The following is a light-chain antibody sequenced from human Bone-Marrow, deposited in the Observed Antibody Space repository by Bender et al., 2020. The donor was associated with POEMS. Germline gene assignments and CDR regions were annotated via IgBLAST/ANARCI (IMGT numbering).Light chain of an antibody. CDR3: CSYAGSYSWV. CDR1: ISDVGGYNF. V-gene: IGLV2-14*03. Sequence: QSALTQPASVSGSPGQSITISCTGTISDVGGYNFVSWYQHHPDKAPKVMIYDVSNRPSGVSDRFSGSKSGNTASLTISGLQAEDEADYYCCSYAGSYSWVFGGGTKLTVL. CDR2: DVS. J-gene: IGLJ3*02.